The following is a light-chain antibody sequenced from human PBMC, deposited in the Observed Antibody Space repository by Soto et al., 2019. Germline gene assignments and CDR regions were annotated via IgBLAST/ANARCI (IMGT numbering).Light chain of an antibody. CDR3: QQYGDSPRT. J-gene: IGKJ1*01. V-gene: IGKV3-20*01. CDR2: GAS. CDR1: QSVSSTY. Sequence: EIVLTQSPGTLSLSPGERATLSCRAGQSVSSTYLAWYQQKPGLAPRLLIYGASSRATGIPDRFSGSGSGTDFTLTISRLEPEAFAVYYCQQYGDSPRTFGQGTKVEIK.